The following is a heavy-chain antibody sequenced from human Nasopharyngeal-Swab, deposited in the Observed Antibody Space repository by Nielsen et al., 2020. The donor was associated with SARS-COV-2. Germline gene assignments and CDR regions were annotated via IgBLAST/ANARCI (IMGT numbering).Heavy chain of an antibody. Sequence: GESLKISCTSSGFAFDAYGMSWVRHAPGKGLEWVSGLNWNGDSTGYADSVKGRFTISRDNAKNSLYLQMNSLRADDTALYYCARTLDPMVVTSYFDNWGQGTLVTVSS. D-gene: IGHD2-21*02. CDR3: ARTLDPMVVTSYFDN. J-gene: IGHJ4*02. CDR1: GFAFDAYG. V-gene: IGHV3-20*04. CDR2: LNWNGDST.